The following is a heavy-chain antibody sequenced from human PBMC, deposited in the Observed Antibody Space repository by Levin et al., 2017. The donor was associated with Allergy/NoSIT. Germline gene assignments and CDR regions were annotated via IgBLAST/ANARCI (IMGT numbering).Heavy chain of an antibody. CDR2: IYTSGST. Sequence: SQTLSLTCTVSGGSISSGSYYWSWIRQPAGKGLEWIGRIYTSGSTNYNPSLKSRVTISVDTSKNQFSLKLSSVTAADTAVYYCARDLAAAGFDPWGQGTLVTVSS. J-gene: IGHJ5*02. V-gene: IGHV4-61*02. CDR1: GGSISSGSYY. D-gene: IGHD6-13*01. CDR3: ARDLAAAGFDP.